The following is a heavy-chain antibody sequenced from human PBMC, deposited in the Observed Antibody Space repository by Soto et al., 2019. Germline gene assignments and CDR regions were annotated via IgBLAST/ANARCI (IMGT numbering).Heavy chain of an antibody. D-gene: IGHD2-2*01. Sequence: EVQLAESGGGLVQPGGSLRLSCAASGFTFSSYAMHWVRQAPGKGLEYVSAISSNGGSTYYANSVKGRFTISRDNSKNTLYLQMGSLRAEDMAVYYCAREGYCSSTSCYSFDYWGQGTLVTVSS. V-gene: IGHV3-64*01. CDR2: ISSNGGST. CDR3: AREGYCSSTSCYSFDY. J-gene: IGHJ4*02. CDR1: GFTFSSYA.